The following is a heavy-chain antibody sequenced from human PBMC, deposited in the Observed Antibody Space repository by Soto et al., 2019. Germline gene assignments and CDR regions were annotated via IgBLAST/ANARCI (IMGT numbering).Heavy chain of an antibody. D-gene: IGHD2-2*01. J-gene: IGHJ4*02. CDR1: GYTFTSYS. CDR2: MSPREDTT. Sequence: QVQLVQSGAEVKKPGASMRVSCTASGYTFTSYSIHWVRLAPAQGLEWMGIMSPREDTTNYAQKFQGRVTMTRDTSTSTAFMDLSSLSSEDTAVYYCAIGFCGSRCDYLEYWGQGTLVTVSS. CDR3: AIGFCGSRCDYLEY. V-gene: IGHV1-46*01.